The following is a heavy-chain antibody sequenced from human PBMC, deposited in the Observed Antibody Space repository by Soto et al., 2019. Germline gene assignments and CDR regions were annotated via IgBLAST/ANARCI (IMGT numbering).Heavy chain of an antibody. Sequence: ASVKVSCKDPGHTLTTYGISWVRQAPGQGLEWMGWISAYNGNTNYAQKLQGRVTMTTDTSTSTAYMELRSLRSDDTAVYYCARDQVVVTTPLSIYYYYGMDVWGQGTTVTVSS. CDR2: ISAYNGNT. V-gene: IGHV1-18*01. J-gene: IGHJ6*02. CDR3: ARDQVVVTTPLSIYYYYGMDV. CDR1: GHTLTTYG. D-gene: IGHD2-21*02.